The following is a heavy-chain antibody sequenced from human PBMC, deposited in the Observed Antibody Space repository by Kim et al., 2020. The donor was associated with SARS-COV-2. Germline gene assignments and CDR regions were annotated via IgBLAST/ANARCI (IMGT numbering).Heavy chain of an antibody. J-gene: IGHJ4*02. CDR2: ISYDGSNK. CDR1: GFTFSSYG. D-gene: IGHD6-13*01. CDR3: AKQGFGYSSSWYTFDY. V-gene: IGHV3-30*18. Sequence: GGSLRLSCAASGFTFSSYGMHWVRQAPGKGLEWVAVISYDGSNKYYADSVKGRFTISRDNSKNTLYLQMNSLRAEDTAVYYCAKQGFGYSSSWYTFDYWGQGTLGTVSS.